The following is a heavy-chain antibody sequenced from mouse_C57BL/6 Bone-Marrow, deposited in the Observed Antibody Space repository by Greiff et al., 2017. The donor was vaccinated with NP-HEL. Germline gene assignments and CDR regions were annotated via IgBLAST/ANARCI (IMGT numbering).Heavy chain of an antibody. CDR2: INPNNGGT. D-gene: IGHD2-5*01. CDR3: ARSFYSNYGGGY. V-gene: IGHV1-22*01. CDR1: GYTFTDYN. Sequence: VQLQQSGPELVKPGASVKMSCKASGYTFTDYNMHWVKQSHGKSLEWIGYINPNNGGTSYNQKFKGKATLTVNKSSSTAYMELRSLTSEDSAVYYCARSFYSNYGGGYWGQGTTLTVSS. J-gene: IGHJ2*01.